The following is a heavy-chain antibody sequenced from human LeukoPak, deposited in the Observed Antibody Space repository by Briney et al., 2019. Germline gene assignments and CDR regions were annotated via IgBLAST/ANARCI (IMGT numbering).Heavy chain of an antibody. Sequence: GGSLRLSCAASGFTFSSYAMSWVRQAPGKGLEWVSAISGSGGSTYYADSVKGRFTISRDNSKNTLYLQMNSLRAEDTAVYYCAKELPSAIFSKNWFDPWGQGTLVTVSS. V-gene: IGHV3-23*01. CDR2: ISGSGGST. CDR1: GFTFSSYA. CDR3: AKELPSAIFSKNWFDP. D-gene: IGHD3-9*01. J-gene: IGHJ5*02.